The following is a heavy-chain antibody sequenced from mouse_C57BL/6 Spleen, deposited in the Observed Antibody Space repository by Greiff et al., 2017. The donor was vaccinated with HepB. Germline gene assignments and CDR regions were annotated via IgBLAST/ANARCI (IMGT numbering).Heavy chain of an antibody. CDR1: GFTFSSYG. V-gene: IGHV5-6*01. D-gene: IGHD2-3*01. CDR2: ISSGGSYT. J-gene: IGHJ2*01. Sequence: EVQRVESGGDLVKPGGSLKLSCAASGFTFSSYGMSWVRQTPDKRLEWVATISSGGSYTYYPDSVKGRFTISRDNAKNTLYLQMSSLKSEDTAMYYCARDGYYYFDYWGQGTTLTVSS. CDR3: ARDGYYYFDY.